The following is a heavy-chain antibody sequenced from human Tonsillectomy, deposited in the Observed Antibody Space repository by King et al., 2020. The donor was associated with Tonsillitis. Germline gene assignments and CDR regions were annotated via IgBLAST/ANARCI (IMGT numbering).Heavy chain of an antibody. Sequence: QLVQSGAEVKKSGASLKISCQGSGYRFTSYWIAWVRQMPGKGLEWVGTIYPSDSDTRYSPSFQGHVTISVDKSISTAYLQWTRLKASDTAMYYCARPPNFDYWGQGTLVTVSS. CDR2: IYPSDSDT. V-gene: IGHV5-51*03. J-gene: IGHJ4*02. CDR1: GYRFTSYW. CDR3: ARPPNFDY.